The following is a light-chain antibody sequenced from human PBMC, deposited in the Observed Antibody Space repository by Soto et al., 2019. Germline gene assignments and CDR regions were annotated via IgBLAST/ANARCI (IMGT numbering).Light chain of an antibody. J-gene: IGKJ2*01. CDR1: RDISVY. V-gene: IGKV1-33*01. Sequence: DIQMTQSPSSLSASVGDRVTITCQASRDISVYLNWYQQKPGKPPKLLVYDASNLQTGVPSRFSGSGSGTHFTVTISSLQPEDIATYDCQQYDNLPPYTFGQGTKLEIK. CDR3: QQYDNLPPYT. CDR2: DAS.